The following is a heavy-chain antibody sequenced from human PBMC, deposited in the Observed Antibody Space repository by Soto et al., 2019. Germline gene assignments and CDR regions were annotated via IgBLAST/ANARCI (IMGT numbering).Heavy chain of an antibody. J-gene: IGHJ5*02. CDR2: MNPNSGNT. D-gene: IGHD2-2*01. Sequence: QVRLVQSGAEVKKPGASVKVSCKASGYTFTSYDINWVRQATGQGLEWMGWMNPNSGNTGYAQKFQGRVTMTRNTSISTAYMELSSLKSEDTAVYYCARRPPYPDQLLSNWFDPWGQGTLVTVSS. V-gene: IGHV1-8*01. CDR1: GYTFTSYD. CDR3: ARRPPYPDQLLSNWFDP.